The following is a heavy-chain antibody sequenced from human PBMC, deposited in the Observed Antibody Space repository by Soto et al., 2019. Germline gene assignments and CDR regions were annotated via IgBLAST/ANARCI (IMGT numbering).Heavy chain of an antibody. Sequence: QVQLVQSGTEIKKPGASVKVSCKASGYTFTTYGISWVRQAPGQGLEWMGWISVDNGNTNYAQKFQGRVTMTADTSTSTAYMELRSLISDDTAVYYCARDGNSILLVGTNAAAFDIWGQGTMVTVSS. V-gene: IGHV1-18*04. CDR1: GYTFTTYG. CDR3: ARDGNSILLVGTNAAAFDI. D-gene: IGHD1-26*01. J-gene: IGHJ3*02. CDR2: ISVDNGNT.